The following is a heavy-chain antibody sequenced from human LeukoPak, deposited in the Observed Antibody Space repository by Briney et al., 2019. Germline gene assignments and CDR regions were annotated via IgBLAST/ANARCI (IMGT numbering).Heavy chain of an antibody. V-gene: IGHV4-30-4*01. Sequence: SETLSLTCTVSGGSISSGDYYWSWIRQPPGKGLEWIGYIYYSGSTYYNPFLKSRVTISVDTSKNQFSLKLSSVTAADTAVYYCARAYGDFYYFDYWGQGTLVTVSS. CDR2: IYYSGST. CDR1: GGSISSGDYY. CDR3: ARAYGDFYYFDY. J-gene: IGHJ4*02. D-gene: IGHD4-17*01.